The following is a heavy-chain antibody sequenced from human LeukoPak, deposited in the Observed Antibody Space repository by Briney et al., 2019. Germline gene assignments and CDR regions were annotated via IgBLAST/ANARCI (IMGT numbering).Heavy chain of an antibody. CDR2: IYTSGST. Sequence: SETLSLTCTVSGGSISSGSYYWSWIRQPAGKGLEWIGRIYTSGSTNYNPSLKSRVTISVDTSKNQFSLKLSSVTAADTAVYYCARTRPITIFGVVPKYYFDYWGQGTLVTVSS. J-gene: IGHJ4*02. V-gene: IGHV4-61*02. CDR1: GGSISSGSYY. CDR3: ARTRPITIFGVVPKYYFDY. D-gene: IGHD3-3*01.